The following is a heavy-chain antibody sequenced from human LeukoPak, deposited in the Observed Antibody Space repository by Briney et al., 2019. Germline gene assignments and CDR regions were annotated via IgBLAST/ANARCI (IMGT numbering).Heavy chain of an antibody. Sequence: SETLSLTCAVSGGSISSSNWWSWVRQPPGKGLEWIGEIYHSGSTNYNPSLKSRVTISVDKSKNQFSLKLSSVTAADTAVYYCARWTSSSWNAFDIWGQGTMVTVSS. J-gene: IGHJ3*02. V-gene: IGHV4-4*02. CDR2: IYHSGST. CDR1: GGSISSSNW. D-gene: IGHD6-13*01. CDR3: ARWTSSSWNAFDI.